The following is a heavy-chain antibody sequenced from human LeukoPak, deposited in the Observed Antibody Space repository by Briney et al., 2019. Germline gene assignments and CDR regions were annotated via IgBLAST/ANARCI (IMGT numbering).Heavy chain of an antibody. CDR1: GGTFSSYA. CDR3: ARDLQERHVGYYYGMDV. Sequence: ASVRVSCKGSGGTFSSYAISWGRQAPGEGREWVGGSITILCKENYAQNVQGRVTITPDQSTSTAYLELSSLRSEDTAVYYCARDLQERHVGYYYGMDVWGQGTTVTVSS. D-gene: IGHD1-1*01. CDR2: SITILCKE. V-gene: IGHV1-69*10. J-gene: IGHJ6*02.